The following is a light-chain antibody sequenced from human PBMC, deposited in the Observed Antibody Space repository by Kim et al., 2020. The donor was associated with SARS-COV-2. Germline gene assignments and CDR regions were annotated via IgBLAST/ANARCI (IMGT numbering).Light chain of an antibody. CDR2: DAS. CDR3: QQRYNWPLT. V-gene: IGKV3-15*01. J-gene: IGKJ4*01. Sequence: EIVRTQSPATLSVSPGERVTLSCRASQSINSNLVWYQQKAGQAPRLLMYDASTRAIGIPARFSGSGSGTDFTLTISELPSEDFAVYYCQQRYNWPLTFGVGTKVDIK. CDR1: QSINSN.